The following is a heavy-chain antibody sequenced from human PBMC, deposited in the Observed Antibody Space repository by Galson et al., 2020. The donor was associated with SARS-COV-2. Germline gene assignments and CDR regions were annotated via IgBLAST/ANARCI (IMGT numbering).Heavy chain of an antibody. J-gene: IGHJ6*02. CDR3: ARGPVALYYAMDV. Sequence: GESLKISCAASGSTFSSYSMNWVRQAPGKGLEWISYISKSSDPIYYAGSVKGRFTVSRDNAKNSLYLQMRSLRDDDTAVYYCARGPVALYYAMDVWGQGTTVTVSS. CDR1: GSTFSSYS. CDR2: ISKSSDPI. V-gene: IGHV3-48*02.